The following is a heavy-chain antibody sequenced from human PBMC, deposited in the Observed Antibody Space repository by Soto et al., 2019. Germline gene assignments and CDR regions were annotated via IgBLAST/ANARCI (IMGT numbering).Heavy chain of an antibody. Sequence: QEQLVESGEGLARPGGSRRLSWAASGFTFRDYSRSWFRKAPGKGLEWVSYISSSGNTIHYADSVKGRFTISRDNAKNSLFLQMNSLRVEDTAVYYCARVTHYFDYWGQGALVAVSS. CDR1: GFTFRDYS. V-gene: IGHV3-11*01. CDR3: ARVTHYFDY. J-gene: IGHJ4*02. CDR2: ISSSGNTI.